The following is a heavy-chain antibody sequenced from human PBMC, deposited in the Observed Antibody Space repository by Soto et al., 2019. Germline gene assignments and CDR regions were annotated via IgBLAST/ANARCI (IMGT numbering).Heavy chain of an antibody. J-gene: IGHJ4*02. Sequence: QVQLVQSGAEVKKPGSSVKVSCKASGGTFSSYAISWVRQAPGQGLEWMGGIIPIFGTANYAQKFQGRVTITADESTSTAYMELSSLRSDDTAGYYCARGVGCSGGSCYGDFDYWGQGTLVTVSS. CDR3: ARGVGCSGGSCYGDFDY. CDR2: IIPIFGTA. V-gene: IGHV1-69*01. D-gene: IGHD2-15*01. CDR1: GGTFSSYA.